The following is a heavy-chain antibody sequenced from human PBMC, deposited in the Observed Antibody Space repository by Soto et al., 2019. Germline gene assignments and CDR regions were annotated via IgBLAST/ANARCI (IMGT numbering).Heavy chain of an antibody. V-gene: IGHV1-69*01. CDR3: ARETIAAGYYFDY. Sequence: SGGPFSSYAISWVRQAPGQGLEWMGGIIPIFGTANYAQKFQGRVTITADESTSTAYMELSSLRSEDTAVYYCARETIAAGYYFDYWGQGTLVTVSS. CDR2: IIPIFGTA. CDR1: GGPFSSYA. D-gene: IGHD6-13*01. J-gene: IGHJ4*02.